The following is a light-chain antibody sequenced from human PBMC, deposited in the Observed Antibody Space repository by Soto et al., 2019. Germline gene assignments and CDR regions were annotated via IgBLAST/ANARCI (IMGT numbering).Light chain of an antibody. Sequence: EIVMTQSPATLSVSPGERATLSCRASQRVSSSLAWFQQKPDQPPRLLIYGASTRATGVPARFSGSGSGTEFTLTISSLQSEDFAVYYCQQFTTWPRTFGQGTKVEIK. CDR2: GAS. CDR1: QRVSSS. CDR3: QQFTTWPRT. J-gene: IGKJ1*01. V-gene: IGKV3-15*01.